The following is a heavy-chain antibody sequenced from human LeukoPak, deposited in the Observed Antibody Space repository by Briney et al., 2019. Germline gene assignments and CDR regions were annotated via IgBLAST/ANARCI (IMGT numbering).Heavy chain of an antibody. CDR2: IYYSGST. Sequence: PSQTLSLTCTVSGGSISSGDYYWSWIRQPPGKGLEWIGYIYYSGSTYYNPSLKSRVTISVDTSKNQFSLKLSSVAAADTAVYYCARRLGDVSTNAFDIWGQGTMVTVSS. J-gene: IGHJ3*02. D-gene: IGHD1-26*01. CDR1: GGSISSGDYY. CDR3: ARRLGDVSTNAFDI. V-gene: IGHV4-30-4*01.